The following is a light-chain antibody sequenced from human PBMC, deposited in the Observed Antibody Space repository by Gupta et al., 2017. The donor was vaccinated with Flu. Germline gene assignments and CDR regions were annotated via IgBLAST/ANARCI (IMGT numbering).Light chain of an antibody. CDR1: GLPKQF. J-gene: IGLJ2*01. CDR2: KDT. Sequence: SYELTQMPSVSVSPGQTARITCSGDGLPKQFAYWYQQKPGQAPVLVMSKDTERPSGIPERFSGSSSGKIVTLTISGVLTEDEADYYCQSAAGSGTPVAFGGGTKLTVL. CDR3: QSAAGSGTPVA. V-gene: IGLV3-25*02.